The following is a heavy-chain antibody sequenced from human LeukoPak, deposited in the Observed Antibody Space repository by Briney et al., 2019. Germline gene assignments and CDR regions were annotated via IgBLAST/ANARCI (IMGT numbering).Heavy chain of an antibody. CDR3: AREEGAVMGAFDI. J-gene: IGHJ3*02. CDR1: GYTFTGYY. V-gene: IGHV1-2*02. Sequence: ASVKVSCKASGYTFTGYYMHWVRQAPGQGLEWMGWINPNSGGTNYAQKFQGRVTMTRDTSISTAYMELSRLRSDDTAVYYCAREEGAVMGAFDIWGQGTMVTVSS. CDR2: INPNSGGT. D-gene: IGHD3-3*01.